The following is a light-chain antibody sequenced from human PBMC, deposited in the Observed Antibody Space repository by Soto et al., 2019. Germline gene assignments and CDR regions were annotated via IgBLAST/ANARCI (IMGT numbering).Light chain of an antibody. Sequence: ELVLTQSPATLSLSPGERATLSCRASQSVSSYLAWYQQKPGQAPRLLIYDASNSATGIPARFSGSGSGTDFTLTISSLEPEDFAVYYCQQRSNWPRYTFGQGTKLEIK. V-gene: IGKV3-11*01. CDR3: QQRSNWPRYT. CDR2: DAS. J-gene: IGKJ2*01. CDR1: QSVSSY.